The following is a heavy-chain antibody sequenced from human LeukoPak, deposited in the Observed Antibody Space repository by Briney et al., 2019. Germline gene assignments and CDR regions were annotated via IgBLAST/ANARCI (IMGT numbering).Heavy chain of an antibody. Sequence: PGGSLRLSCVASGFTFSTYSTNWVRQTPGKGLEWISYISSGSGTIHYADSVKGRFTISRDNAQNSLYLQMNSLRAEDTAMYYCARDPAGSGIYFDYWGQGTLVTVSS. J-gene: IGHJ4*02. CDR1: GFTFSTYS. D-gene: IGHD6-13*01. V-gene: IGHV3-48*01. CDR3: ARDPAGSGIYFDY. CDR2: ISSGSGTI.